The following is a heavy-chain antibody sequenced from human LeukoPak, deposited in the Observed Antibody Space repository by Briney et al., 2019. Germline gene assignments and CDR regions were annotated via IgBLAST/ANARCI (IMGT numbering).Heavy chain of an antibody. Sequence: PGGSLRLSCAASGFTFSGYSMNWVRQAPGKGLEWVSSISSSSSYIYYADSVKGRFTISRDNAKNSLYLQMNSLRAEDTAVYYCATIAAAGIDYWGQGTLVTVSS. V-gene: IGHV3-21*01. CDR3: ATIAAAGIDY. D-gene: IGHD6-13*01. J-gene: IGHJ4*02. CDR2: ISSSSSYI. CDR1: GFTFSGYS.